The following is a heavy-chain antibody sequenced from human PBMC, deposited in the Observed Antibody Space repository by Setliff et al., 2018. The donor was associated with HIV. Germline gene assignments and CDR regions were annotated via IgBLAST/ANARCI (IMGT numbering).Heavy chain of an antibody. J-gene: IGHJ5*02. V-gene: IGHV4-4*02. CDR2: IYHSWST. CDR3: ARPRRVRSRAWYWFDI. Sequence: PSETLSLTCAVSGGSISTSNWWTWVRQPPGKGLEWIGEIYHSWSTNYNPSLKSPVTLSVDKSKNQFSLNLFSVTAADTAFYYCARPRRVRSRAWYWFDIWGQGTLVTVSS. CDR1: GGSISTSNW. D-gene: IGHD6-19*01.